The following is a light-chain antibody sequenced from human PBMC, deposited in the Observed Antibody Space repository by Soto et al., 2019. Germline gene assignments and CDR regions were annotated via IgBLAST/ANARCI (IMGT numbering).Light chain of an antibody. Sequence: EIVWTQSPATLSLSPGERATLSCRASQSVSSYLAWYQKKTGQDPRLLIYDASNRATGIPARFSGSGSGTDFNLTISRLETEDFAVYECQQRSNWTKTFGQGTKVDIK. V-gene: IGKV3-11*01. CDR2: DAS. J-gene: IGKJ1*01. CDR1: QSVSSY. CDR3: QQRSNWTKT.